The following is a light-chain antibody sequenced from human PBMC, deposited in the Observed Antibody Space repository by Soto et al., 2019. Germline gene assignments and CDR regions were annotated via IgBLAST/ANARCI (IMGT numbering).Light chain of an antibody. CDR1: SSDVGGYNY. CDR2: EVS. J-gene: IGLJ2*01. CDR3: TSYTTSSTLVV. Sequence: QSALTQPASVSGSPGQSITISCTGTSSDVGGYNYVFWYQQYPGKAPKLMIYEVSNRPSGVSNRFSGSKSGKTASLTISGLQAEDEADYYCTSYTTSSTLVVFGGGTKLTVL. V-gene: IGLV2-14*01.